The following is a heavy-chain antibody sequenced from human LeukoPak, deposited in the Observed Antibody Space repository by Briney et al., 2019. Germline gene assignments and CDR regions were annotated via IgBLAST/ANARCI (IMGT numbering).Heavy chain of an antibody. J-gene: IGHJ6*02. CDR1: GFTFSSYA. V-gene: IGHV3-23*01. Sequence: PGGSLRLSCAASGFTFSSYAMSWVRRAPGKGLEWVSAISGSGGSTYYADSVKGRFTISRDNSKNTLYLQMNSLRAEDTAVYYCAKDYVWGSYRYYLNGMDVWGQGTTVTVSS. CDR3: AKDYVWGSYRYYLNGMDV. CDR2: ISGSGGST. D-gene: IGHD3-16*02.